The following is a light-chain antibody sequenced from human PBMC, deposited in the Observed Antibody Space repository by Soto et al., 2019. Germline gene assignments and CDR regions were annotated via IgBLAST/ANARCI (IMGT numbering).Light chain of an antibody. CDR1: QRLSGSH. J-gene: IGKJ3*01. Sequence: EIVLTQSPGTLSLSPGERATLSCRASQRLSGSHLAWYQQKPGQAPGLLMYGASNRATGIPDRFSGSGSGTDFTLTISRVEPEDFAVYFRQQYGSSPATFGPGTKVDI. CDR2: GAS. CDR3: QQYGSSPAT. V-gene: IGKV3-20*01.